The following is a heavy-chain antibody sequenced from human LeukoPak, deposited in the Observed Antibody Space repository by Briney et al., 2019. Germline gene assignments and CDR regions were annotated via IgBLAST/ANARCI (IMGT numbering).Heavy chain of an antibody. CDR3: ARRGKDSSGWYFDY. Sequence: SETLSLTCTVSGYSISSGYYWSWIRQPPGKGLEWIGEINHSGSTNYNPSLKSRVTISLDTSKSQFSLKVRYVTAADTAVYYCARRGKDSSGWYFDYWGQGTLVTVSS. CDR2: INHSGST. J-gene: IGHJ4*02. V-gene: IGHV4-38-2*02. D-gene: IGHD6-19*01. CDR1: GYSISSGYY.